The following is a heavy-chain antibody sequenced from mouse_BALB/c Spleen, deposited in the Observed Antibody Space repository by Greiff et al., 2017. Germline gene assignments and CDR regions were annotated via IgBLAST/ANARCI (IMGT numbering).Heavy chain of an antibody. CDR2: ISYSGST. CDR1: GYSITSDYA. Sequence: ESGPGLVKPSQSLSLTCTVTGYSITSDYAWNWIRQFPGNKLEWMGYISYSGSTSYNPSLKSRISITRDTSKNQFFLQLNSVTTEDTATYYCARGLRLGDYWGQGTTLTVSS. V-gene: IGHV3-2*02. D-gene: IGHD1-2*01. J-gene: IGHJ2*01. CDR3: ARGLRLGDY.